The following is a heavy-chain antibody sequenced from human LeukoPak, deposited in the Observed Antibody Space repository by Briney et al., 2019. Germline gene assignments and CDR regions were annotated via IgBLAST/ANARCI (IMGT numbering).Heavy chain of an antibody. V-gene: IGHV3-23*01. CDR3: AKETNYASTLGFDY. J-gene: IGHJ4*02. CDR2: LSDSGGST. Sequence: GGSLRLSCAASGFTFSNYAMNWVRQAPGKGLEWVSALSDSGGSTYYADSVKGRLTISRDNSKNTLYLQMNSLRAEDTAVYYCAKETNYASTLGFDYWGQGTLVTVSS. D-gene: IGHD4/OR15-4a*01. CDR1: GFTFSNYA.